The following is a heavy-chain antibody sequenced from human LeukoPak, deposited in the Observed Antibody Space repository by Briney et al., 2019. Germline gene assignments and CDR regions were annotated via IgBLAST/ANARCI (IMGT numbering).Heavy chain of an antibody. D-gene: IGHD3-3*01. CDR2: INPNSGGT. J-gene: IGHJ5*02. CDR3: ARGVDYDFWSGYFNWFDP. Sequence: ASVKVSRKASGYTFTGYYMHWVRQAPGQGLEWMGWINPNSGGTNYAQKFQGRVTMTRDTSISTAYMELSRLRSDDTAVYYCARGVDYDFWSGYFNWFDPWGQGTLVTVSS. V-gene: IGHV1-2*02. CDR1: GYTFTGYY.